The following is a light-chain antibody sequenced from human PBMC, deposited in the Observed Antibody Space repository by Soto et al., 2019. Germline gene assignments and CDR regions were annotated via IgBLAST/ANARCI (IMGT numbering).Light chain of an antibody. J-gene: IGKJ1*01. CDR2: DAS. Sequence: GNLSVSGERGDIVGRRASQSVSSYLAWYQQKPGQAPRLLIYDASNRATGIPARFSGSGSGTDFTLTISTLEPEDFAVYFCQQRSNWPPTFGQGTKVDIK. CDR3: QQRSNWPPT. V-gene: IGKV3-11*01. CDR1: QSVSSY.